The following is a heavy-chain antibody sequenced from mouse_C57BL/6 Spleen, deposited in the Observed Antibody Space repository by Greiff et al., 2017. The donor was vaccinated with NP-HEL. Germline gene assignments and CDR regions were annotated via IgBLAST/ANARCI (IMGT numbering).Heavy chain of an antibody. CDR3: ARDLITEAWFAY. V-gene: IGHV5-4*01. J-gene: IGHJ3*01. Sequence: VQLKESGGGLVKPGGSLKLSCAASGFTFSSYAMSWVRQTPEKRLEWVATISDGGSYTYYPDNVKGRFTISRDNAKNNLYLQMSHLKSEDTAMYDCARDLITEAWFAYWGQGTLVTVSA. D-gene: IGHD2-4*01. CDR1: GFTFSSYA. CDR2: ISDGGSYT.